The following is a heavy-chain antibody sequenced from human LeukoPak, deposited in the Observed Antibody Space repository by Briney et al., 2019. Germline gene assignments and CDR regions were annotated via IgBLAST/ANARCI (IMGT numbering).Heavy chain of an antibody. J-gene: IGHJ6*02. CDR3: ARDHCGGDCYTYYYGMDV. V-gene: IGHV3-30*02. Sequence: GSLRLSCAASGFTFSSYGMHWVRQAPGKGLEWVAFIRYDGSNKYYADSVKGRFTISRDNSKNTLYLQMNSLRAEDTAVYYCARDHCGGDCYTYYYGMDVWGQGTTVTVSS. CDR1: GFTFSSYG. CDR2: IRYDGSNK. D-gene: IGHD2-21*02.